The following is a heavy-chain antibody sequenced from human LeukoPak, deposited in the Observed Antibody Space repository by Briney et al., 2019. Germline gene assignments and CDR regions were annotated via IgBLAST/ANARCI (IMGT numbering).Heavy chain of an antibody. Sequence: SGGSLRLSCAASGFTFSSYEMNWVRQAPGKGLEWVSYISSSGSTIYYADSVKGRFTISRDNAKNSLYPQMNSLRAEDTAVYYCARDRDFIFDYWGQGTLVTVSS. CDR2: ISSSGSTI. CDR3: ARDRDFIFDY. V-gene: IGHV3-48*03. CDR1: GFTFSSYE. D-gene: IGHD3/OR15-3a*01. J-gene: IGHJ4*02.